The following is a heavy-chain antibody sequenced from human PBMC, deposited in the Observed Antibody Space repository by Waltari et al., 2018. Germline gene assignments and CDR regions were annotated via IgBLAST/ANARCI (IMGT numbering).Heavy chain of an antibody. CDR1: GFTFSSYE. CDR3: ARVYYDILTGPYFDY. V-gene: IGHV3-48*03. Sequence: EVQLVESGGGLVQPGGSLRLSCAASGFTFSSYEMNWVRQAPGKGLEWVSYISSSGSTIYYADSVKGRFTISRDNAKNSLYLQMNSLRAEDTAVYYCARVYYDILTGPYFDYWGQGTLVTVSS. J-gene: IGHJ4*02. D-gene: IGHD3-9*01. CDR2: ISSSGSTI.